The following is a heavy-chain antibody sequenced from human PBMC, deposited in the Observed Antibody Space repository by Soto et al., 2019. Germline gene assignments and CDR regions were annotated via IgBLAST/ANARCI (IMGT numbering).Heavy chain of an antibody. V-gene: IGHV4-59*01. J-gene: IGHJ6*02. CDR2: IYYNGST. CDR3: ARDRPARASGYPLSPPYYYYVMDV. Sequence: QVQLQESAPGLVKPSETLSLTCTVSGGSISSYCWSWIRQPPGKGMEWIGYIYYNGSTNYNPSHKSRVTISVDTSKNQFSLKLSSVTAADTAVYYCARDRPARASGYPLSPPYYYYVMDVWGQGTTVTVSS. D-gene: IGHD5-12*01. CDR1: GGSISSYC.